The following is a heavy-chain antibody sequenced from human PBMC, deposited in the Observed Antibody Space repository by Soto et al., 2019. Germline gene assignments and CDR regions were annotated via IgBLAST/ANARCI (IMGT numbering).Heavy chain of an antibody. Sequence: QVQLVESGGGVVQPGTFLRLSCTTSGFTFSNHAMHWVRQAPGKGLEWVAQIWYDGSNKYYADSVKGRFTISRDNSRNMVYVQMNSLRVEDTAVYYCARDGQQLAPYALDVWGQGTSVTVSS. CDR3: ARDGQQLAPYALDV. J-gene: IGHJ6*02. CDR1: GFTFSNHA. D-gene: IGHD6-13*01. CDR2: IWYDGSNK. V-gene: IGHV3-33*01.